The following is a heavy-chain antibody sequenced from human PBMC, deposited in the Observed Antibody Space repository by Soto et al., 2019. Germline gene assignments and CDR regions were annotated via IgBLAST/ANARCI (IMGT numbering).Heavy chain of an antibody. CDR2: LYYSGSA. J-gene: IGHJ4*02. Sequence: PSETLSLTCTVSAASSGRSSYFWGWIRQPPGKGLEWIGSLYYSGSAYYNPSLYSRVTISADTSKNLLSLKLRSVTAADTAVYYCARRDRGCNGSKSFHFWGQGTLVTVSS. V-gene: IGHV4-39*01. D-gene: IGHD6-13*01. CDR1: AASSGRSSYF. CDR3: ARRDRGCNGSKSFHF.